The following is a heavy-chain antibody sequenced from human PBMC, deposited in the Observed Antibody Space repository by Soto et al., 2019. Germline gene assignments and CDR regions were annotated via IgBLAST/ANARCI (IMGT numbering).Heavy chain of an antibody. D-gene: IGHD3-3*01. J-gene: IGHJ6*02. CDR3: AREFRDLGVAYYYYGMDV. CDR2: ISSSSSYI. V-gene: IGHV3-21*01. CDR1: GFTFSSYS. Sequence: GGSLRLSCAASGFTFSSYSMNWVRQAPGKGLEWVSSISSSSSYIYYADSVKGRFTISRDNAKNSLYLQMNSLRAEDTAVYYCAREFRDLGVAYYYYGMDVWGQGTTVTVSS.